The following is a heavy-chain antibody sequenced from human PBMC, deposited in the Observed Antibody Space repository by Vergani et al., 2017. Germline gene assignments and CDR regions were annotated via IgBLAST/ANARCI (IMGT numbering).Heavy chain of an antibody. CDR3: AKDLFSLAAAGSDS. J-gene: IGHJ4*02. D-gene: IGHD6-13*01. V-gene: IGHV3-9*01. CDR1: GFTFQAFA. CDR2: IDRNYGVK. Sequence: VEAGGGLVQPGGSLRLSCTASGFTFQAFAFHWVRQVSGRGLEWVSGIDRNYGVKNGNSFEGRFSISRDNAKKAVFLQMNSLRPEDTAVYYCAKDLFSLAAAGSDSWGQGTLVTVSS.